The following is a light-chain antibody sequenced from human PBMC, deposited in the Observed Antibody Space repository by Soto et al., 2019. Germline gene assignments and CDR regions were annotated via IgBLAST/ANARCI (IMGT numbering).Light chain of an antibody. CDR2: GAF. J-gene: IGKJ4*01. Sequence: ERATLSCRASQTVGVRLAWYQHKPGQAPRFLIYGAFSRATGIPDRFSGCGSGTDFTLTITRLDPEDFAVYYCQQYGNSLTFGGGNKGDIK. CDR3: QQYGNSLT. V-gene: IGKV3-20*01. CDR1: QTVGVR.